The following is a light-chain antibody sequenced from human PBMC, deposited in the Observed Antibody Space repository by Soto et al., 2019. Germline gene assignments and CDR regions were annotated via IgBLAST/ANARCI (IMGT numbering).Light chain of an antibody. CDR1: ESVHRN. Sequence: EVVMTQSPATLSVSPGERVTLSCRASESVHRNLAWYQQKPGQGPSLLIYYASTRATGVPDRFTGSGSGTAFTLTIRSLQSEDFGVYHCQHSSNWTPTFGPGTKVEIK. CDR2: YAS. J-gene: IGKJ3*01. V-gene: IGKV3-15*01. CDR3: QHSSNWTPT.